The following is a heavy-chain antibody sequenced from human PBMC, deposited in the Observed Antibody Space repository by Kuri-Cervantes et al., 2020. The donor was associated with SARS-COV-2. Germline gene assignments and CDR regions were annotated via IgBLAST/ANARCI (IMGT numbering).Heavy chain of an antibody. V-gene: IGHV4-39*07. CDR1: GASISSSTYY. CDR3: ARTKYNNSWYEYAFDI. J-gene: IGHJ3*02. CDR2: IYESGDT. D-gene: IGHD6-13*01. Sequence: SETLSLTCTVSGASISSSTYYWGWIRQSPGKGLEWLGSIYESGDTYYSSSLKSRLSLSVDTSKNQFSLQLTSVTAADTAVYHCARTKYNNSWYEYAFDIWGQGTMVTVSS.